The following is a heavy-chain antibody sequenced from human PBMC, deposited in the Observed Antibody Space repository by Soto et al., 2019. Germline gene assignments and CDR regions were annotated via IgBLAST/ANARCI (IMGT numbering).Heavy chain of an antibody. CDR3: ASNPPGGNYYYYMDV. CDR2: IYYSGST. J-gene: IGHJ6*03. CDR1: DGSISNGGYC. Sequence: SQTLSHRCTVLDGSISNGGYCCSLINKHPGKGLEWIGYIYYSGSTYYNPSLKSRVTISVDTSKNQFSLKLSSVTAADTAVYYCASNPPGGNYYYYMDVWGKGTTVTVSS. V-gene: IGHV4-31*03.